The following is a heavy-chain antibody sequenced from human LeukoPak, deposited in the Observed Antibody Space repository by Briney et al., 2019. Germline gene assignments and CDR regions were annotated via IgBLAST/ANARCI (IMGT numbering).Heavy chain of an antibody. Sequence: SETLSLTCTVSGGSIRSRGYYWGWIRQPPGRGLEWIANIYDSGSTDYNPSLRSRVTISVDISKNQFSLKVTSVIAADTAVYYCARGARDWPLYYYGSGSPDYWGQGTLVTVSS. V-gene: IGHV4-39*01. D-gene: IGHD3-10*01. CDR1: GGSIRSRGYY. J-gene: IGHJ4*02. CDR2: IYDSGST. CDR3: ARGARDWPLYYYGSGSPDY.